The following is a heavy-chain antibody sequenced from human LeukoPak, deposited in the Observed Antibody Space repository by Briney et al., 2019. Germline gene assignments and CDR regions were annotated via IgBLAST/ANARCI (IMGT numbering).Heavy chain of an antibody. Sequence: WMGWINPNSGGTNYAQKFQGRVTMTRDTSISTAYMELSRLRSDDTAVYYCARTTYDILTGWQSYYFDYWGQGTLVTVSS. CDR2: INPNSGGT. D-gene: IGHD3-9*01. V-gene: IGHV1-2*02. J-gene: IGHJ4*02. CDR3: ARTTYDILTGWQSYYFDY.